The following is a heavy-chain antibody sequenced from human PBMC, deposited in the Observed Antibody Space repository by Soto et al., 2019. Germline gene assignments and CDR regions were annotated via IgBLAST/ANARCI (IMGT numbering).Heavy chain of an antibody. CDR2: INHSGST. D-gene: IGHD2-21*01. CDR1: GGSFSGYY. CDR3: GKKDSAYGMDV. Sequence: SETLSLTCAVYGGSFSGYYWTWIRQPPGTGLEWIGEINHSGSTNYNPSLKSRLTISVDTSKNQFSLRSISVTAADTAVYYCGKKDSAYGMDVWGQGTTVTVSS. V-gene: IGHV4-34*01. J-gene: IGHJ6*02.